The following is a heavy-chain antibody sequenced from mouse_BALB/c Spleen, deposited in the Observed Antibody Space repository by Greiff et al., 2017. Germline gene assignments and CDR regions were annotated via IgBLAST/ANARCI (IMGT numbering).Heavy chain of an antibody. CDR3: ASGNYWFAY. CDR1: GYSITSDYA. CDR2: ISYSGST. J-gene: IGHJ3*01. V-gene: IGHV3-2*02. D-gene: IGHD2-1*01. Sequence: EVQLQQSGPGLVKPSQSLSLTCTVTGYSITSDYAWNWIRQFPGNKLEWMGYISYSGSTSYNPSLKSRISITRDTSKNQFFLQLNSVTTEDTATYYCASGNYWFAYWGQGTLVTVSA.